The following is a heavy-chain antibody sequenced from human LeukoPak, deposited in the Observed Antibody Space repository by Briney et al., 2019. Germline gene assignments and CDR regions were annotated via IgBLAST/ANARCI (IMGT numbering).Heavy chain of an antibody. Sequence: GGSLRLSCAVSRFSFSTSWMSWVRQAPGQGLEWVAKINQDGSAISYMDSVKGRFTISRDNAKSSLYLQMNSLRVEDTAIYYCSNGAAGRNSIFVWGQGTTVTVSS. V-gene: IGHV3-7*01. CDR1: RFSFSTSW. J-gene: IGHJ6*02. CDR2: INQDGSAI. D-gene: IGHD4-11*01. CDR3: SNGAAGRNSIFV.